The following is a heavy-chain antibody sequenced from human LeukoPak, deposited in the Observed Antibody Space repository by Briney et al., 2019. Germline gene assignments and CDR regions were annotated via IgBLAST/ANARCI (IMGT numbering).Heavy chain of an antibody. J-gene: IGHJ2*01. CDR1: GFTFSSYW. V-gene: IGHV3-7*01. CDR3: ARDKFVEWLSYIPYWYCDL. CDR2: IKQDGSEK. Sequence: GRSLTLSCAASGFTFSSYWMSWVRQPPGKGLEWVANIKQDGSEKYYVDSVKGRFTMSRDNAKNSLYLQMNSLRAEDTAVYYCARDKFVEWLSYIPYWYCDLWGRGTVVSVSS. D-gene: IGHD3-3*01.